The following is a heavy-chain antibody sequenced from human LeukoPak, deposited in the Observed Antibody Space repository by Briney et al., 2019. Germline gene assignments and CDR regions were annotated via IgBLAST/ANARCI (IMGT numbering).Heavy chain of an antibody. CDR1: GDTFSSYA. V-gene: IGHV1-69*01. J-gene: IGHJ3*02. CDR3: ARSPVGATWLDDAFDI. Sequence: SVKVSCKASGDTFSSYAISWVRHAPGQGLEWMGGLIPIFGTANYAQKFQGRVTITADESTSTAYMELSSLRSEDTAVYYCARSPVGATWLDDAFDIWGQGTMVTVSS. CDR2: LIPIFGTA. D-gene: IGHD1-26*01.